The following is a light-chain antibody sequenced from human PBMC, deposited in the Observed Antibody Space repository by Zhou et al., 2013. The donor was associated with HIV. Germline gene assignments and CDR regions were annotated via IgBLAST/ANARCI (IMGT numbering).Light chain of an antibody. Sequence: DIQMTQAPSTLSASVGDRVTITCRASQSIDWLAWYQQKPGRAPKVLIYQASTLEIGSRPRFSGSGSGTEFTLTISSLQPDDSATYYCQQYSSYPLTFG. V-gene: IGKV1-5*03. CDR2: QAS. CDR1: QSIDW. CDR3: QQYSSYPLT. J-gene: IGKJ4*01.